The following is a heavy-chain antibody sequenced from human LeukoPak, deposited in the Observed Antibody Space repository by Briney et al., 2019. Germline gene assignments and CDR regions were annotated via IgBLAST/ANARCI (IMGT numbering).Heavy chain of an antibody. CDR3: ARRAYAEDYFDY. CDR2: ISSSSSTI. J-gene: IGHJ4*02. Sequence: PGGSLSLSCAASGFTFSSYRMNWVRQAPGKGLEWVSYISSSSSTIYYADSVKGRFTISRDNAKNSLYLQMNSLRDEDTAVYYCARRAYAEDYFDYWAQRTLVTVSS. V-gene: IGHV3-48*02. CDR1: GFTFSSYR. D-gene: IGHD4-17*01.